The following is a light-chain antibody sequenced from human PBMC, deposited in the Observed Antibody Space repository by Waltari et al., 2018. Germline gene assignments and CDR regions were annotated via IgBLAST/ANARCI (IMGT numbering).Light chain of an antibody. CDR2: GKN. V-gene: IGLV3-19*01. CDR1: SLRYYI. J-gene: IGLJ1*01. CDR3: NSRDSRGHPLV. Sequence: SSELTQDPVVSVALGQTVRITCQGDSLRYYITNRYHQKPGQAPVLVMYGKNNRPSGTPDRFSGSYSGTTASLIITGAQAEDEGDYYCNSRDSRGHPLVFGTGTKVTVL.